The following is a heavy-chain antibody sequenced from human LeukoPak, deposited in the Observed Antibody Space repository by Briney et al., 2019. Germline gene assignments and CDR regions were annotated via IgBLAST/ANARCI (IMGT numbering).Heavy chain of an antibody. CDR3: ARTCGGSSCYVIY. CDR1: GYTFSNYG. V-gene: IGHV1-18*01. Sequence: ASVKVSCKASGYTFSNYGITWVRQAPGQGLEWMGWISGYNGNTNYAQKFQGRVTMTTETSTSTAYMELRSLRSDDTAVYYCARTCGGSSCYVIYWGQGTLLTVSS. CDR2: ISGYNGNT. J-gene: IGHJ4*02. D-gene: IGHD2-21*01.